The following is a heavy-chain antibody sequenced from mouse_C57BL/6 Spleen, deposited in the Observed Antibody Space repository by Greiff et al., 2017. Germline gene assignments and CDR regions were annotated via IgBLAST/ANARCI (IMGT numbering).Heavy chain of an antibody. D-gene: IGHD1-1*01. J-gene: IGHJ3*01. CDR1: GFNIKDDS. V-gene: IGHV14-4*01. Sequence: VQLQQSGAELVRPGASVKLSCTASGFNIKDDSMHWVKQRPEQGLEWIGWIDPENGDTEYASKFQGKATITADTSSNTAYLQLSSLTSEDTAVYYCTLWITTVEEFAYWGQGTLVTVSA. CDR3: TLWITTVEEFAY. CDR2: IDPENGDT.